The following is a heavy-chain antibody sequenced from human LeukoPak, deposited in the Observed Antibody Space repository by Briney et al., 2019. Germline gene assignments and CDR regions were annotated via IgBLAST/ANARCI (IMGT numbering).Heavy chain of an antibody. CDR3: ARDVGGYYDSSGYSDAFDI. J-gene: IGHJ3*02. D-gene: IGHD3-22*01. CDR1: GFTFSSYS. V-gene: IGHV3-21*01. CDR2: ISSSSSYI. Sequence: GGSLRLSCAASGFTFSSYSMNWVRQAPGKGLEWVSSISSSSSYIYYADSVKGRFTISRDNAKNSLYLQMNSLRAEDTAVYYCARDVGGYYDSSGYSDAFDIWGQGTMVTVSS.